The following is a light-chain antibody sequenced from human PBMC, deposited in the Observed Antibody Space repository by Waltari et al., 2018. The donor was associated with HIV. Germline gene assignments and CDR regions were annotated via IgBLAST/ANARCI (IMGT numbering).Light chain of an antibody. V-gene: IGLV3-21*03. CDR3: QVWDFTTDHVV. CDR2: DDA. J-gene: IGLJ3*02. Sequence: SYILTQSPSVSVAPGKTAKLSCGGAHVGRQRVHWYPQKPGQAPLLDIYDDAARPSGIPARVSGSNSGNTATLTITRVEVGDEADYYCQVWDFTTDHVVFGGGTKLTVL. CDR1: HVGRQR.